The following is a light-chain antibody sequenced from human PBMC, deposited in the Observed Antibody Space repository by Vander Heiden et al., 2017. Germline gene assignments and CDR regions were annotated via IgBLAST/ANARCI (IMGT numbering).Light chain of an antibody. CDR1: QSYLHSNGYNY. Sequence: ENAMNQSPLSLPVTPGGPAYIPCRASQSYLHSNGYNYVDWYLQKPGQSPQLLIYLDSTRASGVPDRFRCSGSGSDFTLTISSVEPEDVGFDYCMQALQTRYFTFGQGTQVXIK. V-gene: IGKV2-28*01. CDR3: MQALQTRYFT. J-gene: IGKJ1*01. CDR2: LDS.